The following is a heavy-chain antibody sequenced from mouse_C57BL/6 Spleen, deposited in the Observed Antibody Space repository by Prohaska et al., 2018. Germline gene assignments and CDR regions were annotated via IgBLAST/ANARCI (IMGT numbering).Heavy chain of an antibody. V-gene: IGHV1-55*01. CDR2: IYPGSGST. J-gene: IGHJ2*01. CDR1: FTFTSYW. CDR3: ARDYYADY. Sequence: FTFTSYWITWVKQRPGQGLEWIGDIYPGSGSTNYNEKFKSKATLTVDTSSSTAYMQLSSLTSEDSAVYYCARDYYADYWGQGTTLTVSS.